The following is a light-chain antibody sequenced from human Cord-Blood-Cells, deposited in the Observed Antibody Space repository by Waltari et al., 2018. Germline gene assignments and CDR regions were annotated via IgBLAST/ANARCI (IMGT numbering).Light chain of an antibody. J-gene: IGKJ4*01. CDR3: LQDYNYPPT. CDR2: AAS. CDR1: QGIRND. V-gene: IGKV1-6*01. Sequence: AIQMTQSPSSLSASAGDRVTITCRASQGIRNDLGWYQQKPGKAPKLLIYAASSVQSGVPSRFSGSGSGTDFTLTISSLQPEDFATYYCLQDYNYPPTFGGGTKVEIK.